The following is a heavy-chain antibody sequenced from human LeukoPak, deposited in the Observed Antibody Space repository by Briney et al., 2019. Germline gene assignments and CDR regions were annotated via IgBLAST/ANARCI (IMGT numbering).Heavy chain of an antibody. Sequence: SVKVSCKASGGTFSSYAISWVRQAPGQGLEWMGGIIPIFGTANYAQKFQGRVAITADESTSTAYMELSSLRSEDTAVYYCARAWTVGSYFDYWGQGTLVTVSS. J-gene: IGHJ4*02. V-gene: IGHV1-69*13. D-gene: IGHD3-10*01. CDR3: ARAWTVGSYFDY. CDR2: IIPIFGTA. CDR1: GGTFSSYA.